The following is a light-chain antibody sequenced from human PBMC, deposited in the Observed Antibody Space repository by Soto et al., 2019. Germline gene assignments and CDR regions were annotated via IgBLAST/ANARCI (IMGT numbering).Light chain of an antibody. Sequence: QSVLTQPASVSGSPGQSITISCTGTSSDVGSYNLVSWYQQHPGKAPKLMIYEGSKRPSGVSNRFSGSKSGNTASLTISGLQAEDEADYYCSSYRRSDIPLVFGGGTKLTVL. CDR3: SSYRRSDIPLV. CDR1: SSDVGSYNL. J-gene: IGLJ2*01. V-gene: IGLV2-14*02. CDR2: EGS.